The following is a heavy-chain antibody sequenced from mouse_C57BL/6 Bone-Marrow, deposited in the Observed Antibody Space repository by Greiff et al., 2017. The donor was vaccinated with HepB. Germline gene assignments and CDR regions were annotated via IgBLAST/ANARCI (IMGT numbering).Heavy chain of an antibody. CDR2: IDPENGDT. CDR1: GFNIKDDY. D-gene: IGHD1-1*01. V-gene: IGHV14-4*01. J-gene: IGHJ4*01. CDR3: TTWSSYAMDY. Sequence: EVQLQQSGAELVRPGASVKLSCTASGFNIKDDYMHWVKQRPEQGLEWIGWIDPENGDTEYASKFQGKATITADKSSNTAYLQLSSLTSEDTAVYYCTTWSSYAMDYWGQGTSVTVSS.